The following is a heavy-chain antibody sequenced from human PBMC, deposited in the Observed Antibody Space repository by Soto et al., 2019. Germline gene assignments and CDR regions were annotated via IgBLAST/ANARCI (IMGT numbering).Heavy chain of an antibody. CDR2: ISSSSSTI. V-gene: IGHV3-48*01. CDR1: GFTFSSYS. J-gene: IGHJ6*03. D-gene: IGHD5-12*01. Sequence: GGSLRLSCAASGFTFSSYSMNWVRQAPGKGLEWVSYISSSSSTIYYADSVKGRFTISRDNAKNSLYLQMNSLRAEDTAVYYCARAYDNQDYYYYYYMDVWGKGTTVTVSS. CDR3: ARAYDNQDYYYYYYMDV.